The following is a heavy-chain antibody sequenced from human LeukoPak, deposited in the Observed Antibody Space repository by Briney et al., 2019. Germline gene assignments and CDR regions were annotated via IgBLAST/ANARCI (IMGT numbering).Heavy chain of an antibody. CDR2: IYYTGST. Sequence: SETLSLTCTISGGSISSISYYWGWIRQPPGKGLEWIGSIYYTGSTYYNPSLKSRVTVSVDTSKNQFSLNLRSVTAADTAVYCCARRFSGSSELDYWGQGTLVTVSS. D-gene: IGHD1-26*01. J-gene: IGHJ4*02. CDR1: GGSISSISYY. CDR3: ARRFSGSSELDY. V-gene: IGHV4-39*01.